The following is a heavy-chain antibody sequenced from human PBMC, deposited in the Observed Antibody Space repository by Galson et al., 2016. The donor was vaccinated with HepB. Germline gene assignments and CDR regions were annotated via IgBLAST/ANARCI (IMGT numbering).Heavy chain of an antibody. CDR2: ITPNNGGT. Sequence: SVKVSCKASGFTFTTYYIQWLRQAPGQGLEWMGWITPNNGGTNYALKFQGRVTMTRDTSITTAYMQMSSLNTDDTAVYYCAVGKYDFETGPNQLWGQGTLVSVSS. CDR3: AVGKYDFETGPNQL. CDR1: GFTFTTYY. D-gene: IGHD3/OR15-3a*01. J-gene: IGHJ1*01. V-gene: IGHV1-2*02.